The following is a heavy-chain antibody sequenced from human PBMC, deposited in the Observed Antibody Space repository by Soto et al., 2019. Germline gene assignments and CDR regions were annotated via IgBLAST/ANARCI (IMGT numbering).Heavy chain of an antibody. V-gene: IGHV4-59*01. Sequence: QVRLQESGPGLVKPSETLSLTCTVSGGSISRYYWSWIRQPPGKGLEWLGYMYNTGSTIYTPSLKSRVTISVDTSKNQFSLKLNSVTAADTAVYYCARDLWGYCGADCYPLDVWGQGNTVTVSS. J-gene: IGHJ6*02. CDR1: GGSISRYY. CDR3: ARDLWGYCGADCYPLDV. D-gene: IGHD2-21*02. CDR2: MYNTGST.